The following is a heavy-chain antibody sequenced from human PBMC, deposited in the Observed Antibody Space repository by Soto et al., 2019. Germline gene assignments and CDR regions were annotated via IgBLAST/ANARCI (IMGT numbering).Heavy chain of an antibody. D-gene: IGHD4-17*01. CDR3: ARGPTVTPTTQRAMDV. CDR2: INHSGST. Sequence: SETLSLTCAVYGGSFSGYYWSWIRQPPGKGLEWIGEINHSGSTNYNPSLKSRVTISVDTSKNQFPLKLSSVTAADTAVYYCARGPTVTPTTQRAMDVWGQGTTVTVSS. V-gene: IGHV4-34*01. CDR1: GGSFSGYY. J-gene: IGHJ6*02.